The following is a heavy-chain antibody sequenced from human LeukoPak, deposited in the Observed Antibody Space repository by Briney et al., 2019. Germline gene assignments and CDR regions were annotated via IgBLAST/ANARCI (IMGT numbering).Heavy chain of an antibody. Sequence: SVKVSCKASGGTFSSYAISWVRQAPGQGLEWMGKIIPISGTTNYAQKFQGRVTFTADESTSTAYMELSSLRSEDTALYYCARKLRLGGNWFDPWGQGTLVTVSS. CDR1: GGTFSSYA. D-gene: IGHD1-26*01. V-gene: IGHV1-69*13. J-gene: IGHJ5*02. CDR2: IIPISGTT. CDR3: ARKLRLGGNWFDP.